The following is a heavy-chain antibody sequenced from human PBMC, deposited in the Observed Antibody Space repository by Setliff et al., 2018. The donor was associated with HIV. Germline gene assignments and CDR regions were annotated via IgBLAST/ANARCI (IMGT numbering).Heavy chain of an antibody. J-gene: IGHJ4*02. V-gene: IGHV4-59*01. CDR1: GGSFSGYF. D-gene: IGHD3-10*01. CDR2: IYDTGKI. CDR3: ARVLFGQSGSYKNYYFDY. Sequence: PSETLSLTCIVSGGSFSGYFWSWIRQSPGKGLEWIGNIYDTGKINYNPSLKGRVTMSIDMSEDQFSLNLRSVTAADTATYYCARVLFGQSGSYKNYYFDYWGQGTLVTVSS.